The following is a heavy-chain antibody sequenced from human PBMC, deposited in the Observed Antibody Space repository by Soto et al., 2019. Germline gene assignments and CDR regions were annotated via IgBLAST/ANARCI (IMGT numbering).Heavy chain of an antibody. CDR3: ARDPDSSGYYPKGFDP. Sequence: GGSLRLSCAASGFTFSSYAMHWVRQAPGKGLEWVAVISYDGSNKYYADSVKGRFTISRDNSKNTLYLQMNSLRAEDTAVYYCARDPDSSGYYPKGFDPWGQGTLVTVSS. J-gene: IGHJ5*02. D-gene: IGHD3-22*01. CDR1: GFTFSSYA. V-gene: IGHV3-30-3*01. CDR2: ISYDGSNK.